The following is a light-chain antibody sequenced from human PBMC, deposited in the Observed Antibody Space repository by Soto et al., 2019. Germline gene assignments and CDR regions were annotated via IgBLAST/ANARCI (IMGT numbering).Light chain of an antibody. V-gene: IGLV1-40*01. CDR3: QSYDTSLSASV. J-gene: IGLJ2*01. Sequence: QLVLTQPPSVSGAPGQRVTISCTGSRSNIGAGYAVHWYQQLPGTAPKLLIYDNTNRPSGVPDRFSASESGTSAPLAITGLQSEDEADYYCQSYDTSLSASVFGGGTKLTVL. CDR2: DNT. CDR1: RSNIGAGYA.